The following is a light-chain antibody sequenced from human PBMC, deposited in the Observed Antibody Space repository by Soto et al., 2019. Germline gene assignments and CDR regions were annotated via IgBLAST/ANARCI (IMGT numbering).Light chain of an antibody. CDR3: QQTYSTPWT. CDR2: AAS. Sequence: DIQMTQSPSSLSASVGCRVTITCRASQTIVTYLNWYQQKPGNAPKLMIYAASNLQNGVPSRFSGVGSGTDFTLTISSLQTEDFATYYCQQTYSTPWTFGQGTKVDIK. V-gene: IGKV1-39*01. J-gene: IGKJ1*01. CDR1: QTIVTY.